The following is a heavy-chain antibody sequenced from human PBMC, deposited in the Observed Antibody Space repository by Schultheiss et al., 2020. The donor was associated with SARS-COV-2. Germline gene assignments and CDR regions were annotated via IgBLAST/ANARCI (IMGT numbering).Heavy chain of an antibody. CDR2: IYHSGST. V-gene: IGHV4-59*01. CDR3: ARGPPYYYYYGMDV. J-gene: IGHJ6*02. CDR1: GGSISSYY. Sequence: SETLSLTCAVSGGSISSYYWSWIRQPPGKGLEWIGSIYHSGSTYYNPSLKSRVTISVDTSKNQFSLKLSSVTAADTAVYYCARGPPYYYYYGMDVWGQGTTVTVSS.